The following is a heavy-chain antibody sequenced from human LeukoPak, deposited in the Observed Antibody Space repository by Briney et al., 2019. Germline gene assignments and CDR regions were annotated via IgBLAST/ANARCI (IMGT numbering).Heavy chain of an antibody. J-gene: IGHJ6*03. Sequence: PSETLSLTCTVSGGSISSSSYYWGWIRQPPGKGLEWIGSIYYSGSTYYNPSLKSRVTISVDTSKNQFSLKLSSVTAADTAVYYCARGEKYYYFYMDVWGKGTTVTISS. D-gene: IGHD1-26*01. V-gene: IGHV4-39*07. CDR1: GGSISSSSYY. CDR3: ARGEKYYYFYMDV. CDR2: IYYSGST.